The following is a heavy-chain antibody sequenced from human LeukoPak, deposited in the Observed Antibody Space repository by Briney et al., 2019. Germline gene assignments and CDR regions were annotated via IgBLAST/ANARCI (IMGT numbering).Heavy chain of an antibody. CDR3: ARSYPYCSSTSCYHRAYFDY. D-gene: IGHD2-2*01. Sequence: ASVKVSCKASGYTFTSYAMHWVRQAPGQRLEWMGWINAGNGNTKYSQKFQGRVTMTRDTSTSTVYMELSSLRSEDTAVYYCARSYPYCSSTSCYHRAYFDYWGRGTLVTVSS. CDR1: GYTFTSYA. CDR2: INAGNGNT. V-gene: IGHV1-3*01. J-gene: IGHJ4*02.